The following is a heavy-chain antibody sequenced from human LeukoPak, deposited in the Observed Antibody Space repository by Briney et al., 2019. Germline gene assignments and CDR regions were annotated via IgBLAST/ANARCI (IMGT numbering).Heavy chain of an antibody. J-gene: IGHJ4*02. Sequence: GESLKISCKASGYSFTSYWNGWVRQMPGKGLEWIGIIYPGDSDTRYSPSFQGQVTTSADTSISTAYLQWSSLKASDTAMYYCARPVDYGECFDYWGQGTLVTVSS. CDR1: GYSFTSYW. D-gene: IGHD4-17*01. CDR2: IYPGDSDT. CDR3: ARPVDYGECFDY. V-gene: IGHV5-51*01.